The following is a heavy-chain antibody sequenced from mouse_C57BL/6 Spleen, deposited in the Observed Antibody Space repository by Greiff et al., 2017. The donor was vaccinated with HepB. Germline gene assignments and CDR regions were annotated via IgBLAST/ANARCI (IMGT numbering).Heavy chain of an antibody. D-gene: IGHD1-1*01. Sequence: VQLKHSGAELVRPGASVKLSCTASGFNIKDDYMHWVKQRPEQGLEWIGWIDPENGDTEYASKFQGKATITADTSSNTAYLQLSSLTSEDTAVYYCTTLSHTGDYWGQGTTLTVSS. CDR1: GFNIKDDY. CDR3: TTLSHTGDY. J-gene: IGHJ2*01. CDR2: IDPENGDT. V-gene: IGHV14-4*01.